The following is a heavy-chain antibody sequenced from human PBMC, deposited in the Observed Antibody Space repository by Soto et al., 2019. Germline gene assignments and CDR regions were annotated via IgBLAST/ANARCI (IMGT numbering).Heavy chain of an antibody. Sequence: KPSETLSLTCTVSGGSISSSSYYWGWIRQPPGKGLEWIGSIYYSGSTYYNPSLKSRVTISVDTSKNQFSLKLSSVTAADTAVYYCARRKDITGTTIDYWGQGTLVTVSS. CDR2: IYYSGST. V-gene: IGHV4-39*01. CDR3: ARRKDITGTTIDY. CDR1: GGSISSSSYY. J-gene: IGHJ4*02. D-gene: IGHD1-20*01.